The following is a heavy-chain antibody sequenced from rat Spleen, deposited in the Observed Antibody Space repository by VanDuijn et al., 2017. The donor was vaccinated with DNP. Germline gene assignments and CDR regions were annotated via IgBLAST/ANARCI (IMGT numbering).Heavy chain of an antibody. Sequence: EVQLVESGGDLVQPGRSLKLSCVASGFTFNNYWMTWIRQVPGKGLEWIASITSSGGSTYYQDSMKGRFTISRDNTKNTLYLQMDSLRSEDTATYYCTKRWYGSFGYWGQGLMVTISP. CDR3: TKRWYGSFGY. CDR2: ITSSGGST. CDR1: GFTFNNYW. J-gene: IGHJ2*01. V-gene: IGHV5-31*01. D-gene: IGHD1-3*01.